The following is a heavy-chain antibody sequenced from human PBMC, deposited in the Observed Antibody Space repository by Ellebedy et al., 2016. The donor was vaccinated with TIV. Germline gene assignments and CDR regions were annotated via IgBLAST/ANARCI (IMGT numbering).Heavy chain of an antibody. V-gene: IGHV3-23*01. Sequence: GESLKISCAASGFTFSTYDMSWVRQAPGKGLEWVSEIAGSGGYTYYTDSVRGRFTISRDNSKNTLYLQMNSLRAEDTAVYFCARRSEVTRIHYFDFWGQGTLVTVSS. D-gene: IGHD2-15*01. CDR1: GFTFSTYD. CDR2: IAGSGGYT. CDR3: ARRSEVTRIHYFDF. J-gene: IGHJ4*02.